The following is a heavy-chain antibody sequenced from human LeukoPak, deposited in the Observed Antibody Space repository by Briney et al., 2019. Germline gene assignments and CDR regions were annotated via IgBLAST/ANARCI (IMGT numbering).Heavy chain of an antibody. CDR1: GGSISSFY. J-gene: IGHJ4*02. CDR2: IYYSGST. CDR3: ARNSPPHAYYFDF. Sequence: SETLSLTCTVSGGSISSFYWSWIRQPPRKGLEWIGYIYYSGSTNYNPSLKSRVTISVDTSKNQFSLKLNSVTAADTAIYFCARNSPPHAYYFDFWGQGTLVTVSS. V-gene: IGHV4-59*08. D-gene: IGHD2-2*01.